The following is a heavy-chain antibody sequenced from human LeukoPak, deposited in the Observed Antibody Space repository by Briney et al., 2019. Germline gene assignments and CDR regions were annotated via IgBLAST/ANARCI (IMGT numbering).Heavy chain of an antibody. Sequence: ASVTVSCKASGYTFTGYYMHWVRQAPGQRLEWLGWINPGNGDTKYSQNFQGRVTVTSDTSAATAYVELNSLTSEDTAVYYCARERWHCRVNCYSVYYYALDVWGQGTTVTVSS. J-gene: IGHJ6*02. CDR3: ARERWHCRVNCYSVYYYALDV. D-gene: IGHD2-15*01. V-gene: IGHV1-3*01. CDR1: GYTFTGYY. CDR2: INPGNGDT.